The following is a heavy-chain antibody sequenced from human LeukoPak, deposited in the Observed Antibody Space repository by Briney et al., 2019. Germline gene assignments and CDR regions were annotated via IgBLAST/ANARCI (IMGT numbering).Heavy chain of an antibody. CDR1: GFAFS. D-gene: IGHD4-11*01. CDR2: INLGGSST. Sequence: TGGSLRLFCAASGFAFSMHWGRQVPGTGLVWVSRINLGGSSTAYADSVKGRFTISRDNAKNTLYLQMNSLRAEDTAVYYCARSNQADDYWGQGTLVTVSS. J-gene: IGHJ4*02. V-gene: IGHV3-74*01. CDR3: ARSNQADDY.